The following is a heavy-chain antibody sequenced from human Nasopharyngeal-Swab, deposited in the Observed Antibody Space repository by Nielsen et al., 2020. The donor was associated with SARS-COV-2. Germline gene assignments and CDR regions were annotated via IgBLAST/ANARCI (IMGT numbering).Heavy chain of an antibody. V-gene: IGHV4-34*01. J-gene: IGHJ6*02. Sequence: GSLRLSCAVYGGSFSGYYWSWIRQPPGKGLEWIGETNHSGSTNYNPSLKSRVTISVDTSKNQFSLKLSSVTAADTAVYYCARGRFTVHKYYYYYYGMDVWGQGTTVTVSS. CDR1: GGSFSGYY. CDR3: ARGRFTVHKYYYYYYGMDV. CDR2: TNHSGST. D-gene: IGHD4-17*01.